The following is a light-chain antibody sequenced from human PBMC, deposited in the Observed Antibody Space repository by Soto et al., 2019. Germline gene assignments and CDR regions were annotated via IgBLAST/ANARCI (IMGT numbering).Light chain of an antibody. CDR3: SSYTSGSTLLV. V-gene: IGLV2-14*03. J-gene: IGLJ2*01. CDR2: DVS. CDR1: SSDVGGYNY. Sequence: QSALTQPASVSGSPGQSITISCTGTSSDVGGYNYVFWYHQHPGKAPKLLVYDVSNRPSGVSNRFSGSKSGNTASLTISGLQAEDEADYYCSSYTSGSTLLVFGGGTKLTVL.